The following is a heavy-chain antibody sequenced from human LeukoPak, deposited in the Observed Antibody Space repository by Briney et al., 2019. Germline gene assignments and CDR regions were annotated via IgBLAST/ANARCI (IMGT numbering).Heavy chain of an antibody. J-gene: IGHJ4*02. V-gene: IGHV3-23*01. CDR3: TNDSDN. CDR1: GFTFTTYA. Sequence: GGSLRLSCAASGFTFTTYAMSWVRQAPGGGLEWVSISSDSGGTTYYADSVKGRFTISRDNSKNTLYLQMNSLRVDDTAVYYCTNDSDNWGQGTLVTVSS. CDR2: SSDSGGTT.